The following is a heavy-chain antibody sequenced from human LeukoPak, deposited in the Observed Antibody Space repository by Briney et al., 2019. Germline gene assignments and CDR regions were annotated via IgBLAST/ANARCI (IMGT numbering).Heavy chain of an antibody. CDR2: IYTSGST. CDR1: GGSISSYY. J-gene: IGHJ6*03. D-gene: IGHD4-11*01. CDR3: ARDATVTTSGARYYYYMDV. V-gene: IGHV4-4*07. Sequence: SETLSLTCTVSGGSISSYYWSWLRQPAGKGLEWIGRIYTSGSTYYNPSLKSRVTISVDTSKNQFSLKLSSVTAADTAVYYCARDATVTTSGARYYYYMDVWGKGTTVTVSS.